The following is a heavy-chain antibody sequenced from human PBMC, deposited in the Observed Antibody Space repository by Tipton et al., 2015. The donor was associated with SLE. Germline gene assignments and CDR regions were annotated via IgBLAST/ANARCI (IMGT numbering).Heavy chain of an antibody. D-gene: IGHD2-15*01. V-gene: IGHV4-39*01. J-gene: IGHJ5*01. CDR1: GDSIRSSSYY. Sequence: LRLSCSVSGDSIRSSSYYWGWIRQPPEKGLEWIGSINYSGSTYYNPSLKSRVTMSIDTSKNQFFLKLTSVTAADTAVYYCARVALRVWFNRFDSWGQGTLVTVSS. CDR2: INYSGST. CDR3: ARVALRVWFNRFDS.